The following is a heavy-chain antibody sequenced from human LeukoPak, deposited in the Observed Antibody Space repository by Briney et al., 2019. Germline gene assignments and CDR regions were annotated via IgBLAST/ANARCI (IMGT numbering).Heavy chain of an antibody. D-gene: IGHD1-26*01. CDR2: INPNSGDT. CDR3: AGDRIVGDTIGWFDP. CDR1: GYTFTGYY. V-gene: IGHV1-2*02. Sequence: ASVKVSCKASGYTFTGYYMHWVRQAPGQGLEWMGWINPNSGDTNYAQKFQGRVTLTRDTSINTAYMEVSRLRSDDTAVYYCAGDRIVGDTIGWFDPWGQGTLVTVSS. J-gene: IGHJ5*02.